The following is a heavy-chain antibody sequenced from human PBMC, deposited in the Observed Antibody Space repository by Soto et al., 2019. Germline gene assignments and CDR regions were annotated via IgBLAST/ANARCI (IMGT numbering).Heavy chain of an antibody. V-gene: IGHV3-23*01. CDR1: GSTFSSYA. CDR3: AKGGYDILTGSYQPDY. Sequence: GSLRLSCAASGSTFSSYAMSWVRQAPGKGLEWVSAISDSGSTTYYADSVKGRFTISRDNSKNTLYLQMNSLRAEDTAVYYCAKGGYDILTGSYQPDYWGQGTQVTVSS. CDR2: ISDSGSTT. D-gene: IGHD3-9*01. J-gene: IGHJ4*02.